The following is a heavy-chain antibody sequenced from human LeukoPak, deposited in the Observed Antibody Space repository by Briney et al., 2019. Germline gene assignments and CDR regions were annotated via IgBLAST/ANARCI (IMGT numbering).Heavy chain of an antibody. D-gene: IGHD4-23*01. CDR2: IYTTGST. CDR1: GGSISSGSYY. Sequence: SQTLSLTCTVSGGSISSGSYYWSWIRQPAGKGLEWIGRIYTTGSTSYNPSLKSRVTISVDTSKNQFSLKLSSVTAADTAVYYCARAKRYGGNDYWGQGTLVTVSS. CDR3: ARAKRYGGNDY. J-gene: IGHJ4*02. V-gene: IGHV4-61*02.